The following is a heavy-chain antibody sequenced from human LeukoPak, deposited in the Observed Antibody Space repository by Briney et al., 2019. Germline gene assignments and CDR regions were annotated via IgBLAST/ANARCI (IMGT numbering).Heavy chain of an antibody. CDR3: AKDLRLGSSWYGGAFDY. J-gene: IGHJ4*02. D-gene: IGHD6-13*01. V-gene: IGHV3-9*01. Sequence: GGSLRLSCTASGFTLDAYARRWVRQAPGKGLEWAAGISWNGGTICYAAPVKGRFTISRDNAKNSLYLQMNSLRAEDTALYYCAKDLRLGSSWYGGAFDYWGQGTLVTVSS. CDR1: GFTLDAYA. CDR2: ISWNGGTI.